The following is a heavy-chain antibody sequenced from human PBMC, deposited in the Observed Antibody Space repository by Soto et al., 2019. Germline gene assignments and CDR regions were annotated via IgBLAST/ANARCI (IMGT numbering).Heavy chain of an antibody. J-gene: IGHJ4*02. CDR2: IKSKTDCGTA. CDR1: GFNLSHPW. V-gene: IGHV3-15*01. CDR3: TTGIYYDILTGYHNVAY. Sequence: GSLRLFFVASGFNLSHPWMTWVRPAAGKGVEWVGRIKSKTDCGTADYAAPVKGRATISRDDSKNTVYLQMNSMKTEDTAVYYCTTGIYYDILTGYHNVAYWGQGALVTVSS. D-gene: IGHD3-9*01.